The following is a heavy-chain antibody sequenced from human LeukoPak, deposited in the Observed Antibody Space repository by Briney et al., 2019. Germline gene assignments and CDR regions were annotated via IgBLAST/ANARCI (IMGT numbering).Heavy chain of an antibody. V-gene: IGHV3-21*01. Sequence: PGGSLRLSCAASGFTFSSYSMNWVRQAPGKGLEWVSSISSSSSYIYYADSVKGRFTFSRDNAKNSLYLQLNSLRAEDTAVYYCARGWFGELFTHYYGMDVWGKGTTVTVSS. CDR1: GFTFSSYS. CDR2: ISSSSSYI. CDR3: ARGWFGELFTHYYGMDV. J-gene: IGHJ6*04. D-gene: IGHD3-10*01.